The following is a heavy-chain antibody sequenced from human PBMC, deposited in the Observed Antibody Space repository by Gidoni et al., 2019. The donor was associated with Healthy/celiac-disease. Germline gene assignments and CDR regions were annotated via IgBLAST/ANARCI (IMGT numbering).Heavy chain of an antibody. V-gene: IGHV3-15*01. J-gene: IGHJ5*02. CDR1: GFTFSNAW. CDR3: TTEGYCSGGSCYSDWFDP. D-gene: IGHD2-15*01. Sequence: EVQLVESGGGLVKPGGSLRLSCAASGFTFSNAWMSWVSQAPGKGLEWVGRIKSKTDGGTTDYAAPVKGRFTISRDDSKNTLYLQMNSLKTEDTAVYYCTTEGYCSGGSCYSDWFDPWGQGTLVTVSS. CDR2: IKSKTDGGTT.